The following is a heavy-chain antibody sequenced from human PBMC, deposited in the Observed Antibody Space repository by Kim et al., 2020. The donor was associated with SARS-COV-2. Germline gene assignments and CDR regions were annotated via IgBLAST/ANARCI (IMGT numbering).Heavy chain of an antibody. CDR3: ARDLTTVVIPSGYYYGMDV. V-gene: IGHV1-46*01. D-gene: IGHD4-17*01. CDR2: INPSGGST. Sequence: ASVKVSCKASGYTFTSYYMHWVRQAPGQGLEWMGIINPSGGSTSYAQKFQGRVTITMDTSTSTVYMELSSLRSEETAVYYCARDLTTVVIPSGYYYGMDVWGQGTTVTVSS. CDR1: GYTFTSYY. J-gene: IGHJ6*02.